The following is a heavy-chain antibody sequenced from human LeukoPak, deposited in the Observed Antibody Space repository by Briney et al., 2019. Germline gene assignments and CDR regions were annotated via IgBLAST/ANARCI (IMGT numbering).Heavy chain of an antibody. CDR1: GFTFSNAW. V-gene: IGHV3-33*08. CDR3: ARSTSSEYDIYHFDY. D-gene: IGHD3-9*01. CDR2: IWYDGNNK. J-gene: IGHJ4*02. Sequence: GGSLRLSCAASGFTFSNAWMSWVRQAPGKGLEWVAVIWYDGNNKYYADSVKGRVTISRDNSKNTLYLQMNSLRAEDTAVYYCARSTSSEYDIYHFDYWGQGTLVTVSS.